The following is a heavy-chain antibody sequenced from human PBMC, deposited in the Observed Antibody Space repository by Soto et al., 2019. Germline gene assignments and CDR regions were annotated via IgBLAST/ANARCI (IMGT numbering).Heavy chain of an antibody. CDR2: ISSSSSTI. CDR1: GFTFSNYT. J-gene: IGHJ4*02. Sequence: EVQLVESGGGLVQPGGSLRLSCAASGFTFSNYTMNWVRQAPGKGLGWVSYISSSSSTIYYADSVKGRFTISRDNAKNXXYLQMNSLRDEDTAVYYCAREGGVYGGHFDYWGQGTLVTVSS. D-gene: IGHD4-17*01. V-gene: IGHV3-48*02. CDR3: AREGGVYGGHFDY.